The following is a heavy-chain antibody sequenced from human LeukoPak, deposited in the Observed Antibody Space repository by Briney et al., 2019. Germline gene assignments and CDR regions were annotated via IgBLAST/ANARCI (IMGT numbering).Heavy chain of an antibody. V-gene: IGHV3-30*02. CDR1: GFTFSSYV. CDR2: IRYDGSNK. CDR3: ARDSLFDSRSGDY. Sequence: GGSLRLSCAASGFTFSSYVMHWVRQAPGKGLEWVAFIRYDGSNKYYADSVKGRFTISRDNSKNTLYLQMNSLRAEDTAVYYCARDSLFDSRSGDYWGQGTLVTVSS. D-gene: IGHD3-22*01. J-gene: IGHJ4*02.